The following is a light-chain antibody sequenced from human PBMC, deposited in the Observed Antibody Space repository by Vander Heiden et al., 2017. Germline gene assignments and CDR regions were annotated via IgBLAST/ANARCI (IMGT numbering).Light chain of an antibody. Sequence: EIVMTQSPATLSVSPGEGATLSCRASRDVKFNLAWYQHRPGQAPRLLIYGSSSRPTDIPARFTGSGSGTDFTLTISSLQSEDVAVYYCQQYNTGPPFTFGQGTRL. V-gene: IGKV3-15*01. CDR2: GSS. CDR1: RDVKFN. CDR3: QQYNTGPPFT. J-gene: IGKJ2*01.